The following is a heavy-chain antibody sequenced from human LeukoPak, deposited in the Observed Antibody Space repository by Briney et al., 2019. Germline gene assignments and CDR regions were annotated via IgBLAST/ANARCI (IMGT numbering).Heavy chain of an antibody. CDR2: VRSSSSII. J-gene: IGHJ4*02. D-gene: IGHD5-18*01. V-gene: IGHV3-48*02. Sequence: PGGSLRLSCAASGFSFSTYSMNWVRQSPGKGLEWVSYVRSSSSIIKYADSVKGRFTISRDNAKNSLYLQMNSLRDDDTAVYYCASGNAAMDSFDYWGQGTLVTVCS. CDR1: GFSFSTYS. CDR3: ASGNAAMDSFDY.